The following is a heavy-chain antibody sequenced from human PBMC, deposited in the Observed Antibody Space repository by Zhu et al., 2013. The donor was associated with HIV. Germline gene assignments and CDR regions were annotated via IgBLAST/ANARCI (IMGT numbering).Heavy chain of an antibody. CDR1: GGTFSSYF. Sequence: QVQLVQSGAEVKKPGSSVKVSCKASGGTFSSYFISWVRQAPGQGLEWMGGFISMFDIANYAQKFQGRVTITADESTSTAYMELSSLSSEDTAVYYCSTEGLAGELETVLDIWGQGTMVTVSS. V-gene: IGHV1-69*01. D-gene: IGHD1-7*01. CDR2: FISMFDIA. J-gene: IGHJ3*02. CDR3: STEGLAGELETVLDI.